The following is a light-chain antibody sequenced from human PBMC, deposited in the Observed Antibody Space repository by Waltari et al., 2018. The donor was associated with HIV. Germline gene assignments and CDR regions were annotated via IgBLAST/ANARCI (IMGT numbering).Light chain of an antibody. Sequence: QSALTQPRSVSGSPGQSVTISCTGTSSDVCGYHYVSWYPQHPGKAPKLMIYDVTKRPSGVPDRFSGSKSGNTASLTISGLQAEDEADYFCCSYAGGYTLVFGGGTKLTVL. CDR3: CSYAGGYTLV. CDR1: SSDVCGYHY. CDR2: DVT. J-gene: IGLJ3*02. V-gene: IGLV2-11*01.